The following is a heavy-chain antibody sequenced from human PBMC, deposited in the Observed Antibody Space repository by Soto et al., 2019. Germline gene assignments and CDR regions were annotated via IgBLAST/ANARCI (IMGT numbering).Heavy chain of an antibody. J-gene: IGHJ6*02. CDR1: GGTFSSYA. CDR3: ARPLGYDILTGFPYGMDV. D-gene: IGHD3-9*01. V-gene: IGHV1-69*12. CDR2: IIPIFGTA. Sequence: QVQLVQSGAEVKKPGSSVKVSCKASGGTFSSYAISWVRQAPGQGLEWMGGIIPIFGTANYAQKFQGRVTITADESTSTAYMELSSLRSEDTAVYYCARPLGYDILTGFPYGMDVWGQGTTVTVSS.